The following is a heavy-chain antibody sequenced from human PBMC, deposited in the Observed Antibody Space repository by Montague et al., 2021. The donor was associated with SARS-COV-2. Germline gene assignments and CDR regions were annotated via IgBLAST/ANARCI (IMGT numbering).Heavy chain of an antibody. D-gene: IGHD3-3*01. V-gene: IGHV4-59*01. Sequence: SETLSLTCTVSGGSISSYFWSWIRQPPGKGLEWIGSIYYSGTTNYSPSLKSRVTISVDTSKNQFSLKLSSVTAADTAVYYCARVVRYYDFWSGYTEYYYGMDVWGQGTTVTVSS. CDR1: GGSISSYF. CDR2: IYYSGTT. CDR3: ARVVRYYDFWSGYTEYYYGMDV. J-gene: IGHJ6*02.